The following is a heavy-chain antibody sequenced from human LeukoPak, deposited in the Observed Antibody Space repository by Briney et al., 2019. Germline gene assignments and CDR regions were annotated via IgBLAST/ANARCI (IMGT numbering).Heavy chain of an antibody. J-gene: IGHJ2*01. D-gene: IGHD2-21*02. CDR3: ARGLAFCGGDCYWYFDL. Sequence: ASVKVSCKASGYTFTSYDINWVRQATGQGLEWMGWMNPNRGNTGYAQKFQGRVTMTRNTSISTAYMELSSLRSEDTAVYYCARGLAFCGGDCYWYFDLWGRGTLVTVSS. CDR1: GYTFTSYD. V-gene: IGHV1-8*01. CDR2: MNPNRGNT.